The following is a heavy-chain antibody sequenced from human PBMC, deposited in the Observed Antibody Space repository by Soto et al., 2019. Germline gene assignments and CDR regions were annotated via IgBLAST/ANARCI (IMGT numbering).Heavy chain of an antibody. J-gene: IGHJ5*01. CDR2: VHISGHS. Sequence: SETLSLTCTLSGGSVGAPDWWNWVRQSPDKGLEWIAEVHISGHSNYNPSLRSRVSVSIDSSKNQFYLNLNSVTAADTAIYYCARVRQGCSANNCYFDPWGQGTQVTVSS. CDR3: ARVRQGCSANNCYFDP. V-gene: IGHV4-4*02. CDR1: GGSVGAPDW. D-gene: IGHD1-1*01.